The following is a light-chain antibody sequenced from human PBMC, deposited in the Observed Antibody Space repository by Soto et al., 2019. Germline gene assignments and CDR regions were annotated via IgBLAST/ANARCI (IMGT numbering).Light chain of an antibody. Sequence: QSALTQPASVSGSPGQSITISCTGTSSDVGGYNYVSWYQQHPGKAPKVMIYEVRNRPSGVSNRFSGSKSGNMASLTISGLQAEDEADYYCSSHTSISTHVFGTGTKVTVL. J-gene: IGLJ1*01. V-gene: IGLV2-14*01. CDR2: EVR. CDR1: SSDVGGYNY. CDR3: SSHTSISTHV.